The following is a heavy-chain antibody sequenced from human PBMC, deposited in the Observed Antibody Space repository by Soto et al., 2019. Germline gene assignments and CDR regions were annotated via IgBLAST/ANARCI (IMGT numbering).Heavy chain of an antibody. CDR1: GGSFSCYY. CDR2: INPSGST. D-gene: IGHD4-4*01. V-gene: IGHV4-34*01. J-gene: IGHJ4*02. Sequence: PSETLSLTFAVYGGSFSCYYWSWIRQPPGKWLEWIGEINPSGSTNYNPSLKSRVTISVDTSKNQFSLKLSSVTAADTAVYYCARDWGPDYSKSSGPYYFDYSGQGTLVTVSS. CDR3: ARDWGPDYSKSSGPYYFDY.